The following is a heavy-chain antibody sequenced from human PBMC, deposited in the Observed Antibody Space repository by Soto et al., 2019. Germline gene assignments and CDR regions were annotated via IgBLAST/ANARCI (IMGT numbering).Heavy chain of an antibody. CDR3: ARLGTYYYYMDV. CDR1: GVSISSYY. J-gene: IGHJ6*03. CDR2: IYYSGST. Sequence: SETLSLTCTVSGVSISSYYWSWIRQPPGKGLEWIGYIYYSGSTNYNPSLKSRVTISVDTSKNQFSLKLSSVTAADTAVYHCARLGTYYYYMDVWGKGTTVTVSS. D-gene: IGHD7-27*01. V-gene: IGHV4-59*08.